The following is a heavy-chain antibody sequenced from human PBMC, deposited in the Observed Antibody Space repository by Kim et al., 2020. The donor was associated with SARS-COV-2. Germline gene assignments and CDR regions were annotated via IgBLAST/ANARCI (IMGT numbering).Heavy chain of an antibody. J-gene: IGHJ3*02. D-gene: IGHD3-22*01. CDR3: ARTGITMIVVAGAAAFDI. V-gene: IGHV6-1*01. Sequence: KSRITINPDTSKNQFSLQLNSVTPEDTAVYYCARTGITMIVVAGAAAFDIWGQGTMVTVSS.